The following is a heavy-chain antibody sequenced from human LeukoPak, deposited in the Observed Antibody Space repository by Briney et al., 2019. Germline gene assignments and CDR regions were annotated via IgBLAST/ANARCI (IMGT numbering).Heavy chain of an antibody. Sequence: SETLSLTCTVSGGSISSYYWSWIRQPPGKGLEWIGEINHSGSTNYNPSLKSRVTISVDTSKNQFSLKLSSVTAADTAVYYCARGPGRGYYDSSRTYYFDYWGQGTLVTVSS. J-gene: IGHJ4*02. CDR3: ARGPGRGYYDSSRTYYFDY. CDR1: GGSISSYY. CDR2: INHSGST. V-gene: IGHV4-34*01. D-gene: IGHD3-22*01.